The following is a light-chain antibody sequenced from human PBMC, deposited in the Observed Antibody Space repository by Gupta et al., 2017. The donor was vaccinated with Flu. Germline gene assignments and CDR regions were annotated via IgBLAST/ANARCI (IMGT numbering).Light chain of an antibody. V-gene: IGLV1-44*01. CDR2: NNN. J-gene: IGLJ3*02. CDR1: SPNIGRHP. Sequence: QAVLTHPPSASVSRGQRVTLCCAGSSPNIGRHPVTWYQQLPGTAPKLLIYNNNQRPSGVPDRFSGSQSGTPASLAIRGLQYEDEADYYCAAGDGSLKGVFGGGTKLTVV. CDR3: AAGDGSLKGV.